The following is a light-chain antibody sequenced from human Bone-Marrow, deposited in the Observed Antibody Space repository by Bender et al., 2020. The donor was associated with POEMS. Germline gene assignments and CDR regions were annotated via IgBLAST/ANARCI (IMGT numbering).Light chain of an antibody. Sequence: ALTQPASVSGSPGQSITISCTGTSNDVGGYDWVSWYQQHPGKVPKLIIYDVIFRPAGVSTRFSASKSGNAASLTVSGLQAEDEADYYCSSYAGNYNLIFGGGTKLTVL. V-gene: IGLV2-14*03. CDR3: SSYAGNYNLI. J-gene: IGLJ2*01. CDR2: DVI. CDR1: SNDVGGYDW.